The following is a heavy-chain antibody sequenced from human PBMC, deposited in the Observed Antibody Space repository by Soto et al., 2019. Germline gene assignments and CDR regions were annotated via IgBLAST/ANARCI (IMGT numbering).Heavy chain of an antibody. D-gene: IGHD3-22*01. CDR1: GFTFSDYY. J-gene: IGHJ5*02. CDR2: ISSSSSYK. CDR3: AREFIRYYYDSSGYHKGNWFDP. Sequence: QVQLVESGGGLVKPGGSLRLSCAASGFTFSDYYMSWIRQAPGKGLEWVSYISSSSSYKNYADSVKGRFTISRDNAKNSLYLQMNSLRAEDTAVYYCAREFIRYYYDSSGYHKGNWFDPWGQGTLVTVSS. V-gene: IGHV3-11*06.